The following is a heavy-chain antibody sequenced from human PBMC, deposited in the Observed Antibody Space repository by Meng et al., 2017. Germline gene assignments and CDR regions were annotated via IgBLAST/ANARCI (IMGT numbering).Heavy chain of an antibody. J-gene: IGHJ4*02. Sequence: SESLSLTCTVSGGSISSYYWSWIRQPPGKGLEWIGYIYYSGSTNYTPSLKSRVTISVDTSKNQFSLKLSSVTAADTAVYYCAMGGIVDYYFDYWGQGTLVTVSS. CDR1: GGSISSYY. D-gene: IGHD1-26*01. CDR2: IYYSGST. CDR3: AMGGIVDYYFDY. V-gene: IGHV4-59*01.